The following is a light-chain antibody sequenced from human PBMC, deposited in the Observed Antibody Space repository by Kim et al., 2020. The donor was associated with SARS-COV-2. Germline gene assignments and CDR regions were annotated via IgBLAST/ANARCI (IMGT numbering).Light chain of an antibody. V-gene: IGKV3-15*01. CDR2: GAS. Sequence: EVVMTQSPATLSVSPGERATLSCRASQSVNSNLAWYQQQPGQVPRLLIYGASTRATDIPARFSGSGSGTEFTLIISSLQSEDIAVYYCQQYDNWPPYTFGQGTKLEI. CDR1: QSVNSN. CDR3: QQYDNWPPYT. J-gene: IGKJ2*01.